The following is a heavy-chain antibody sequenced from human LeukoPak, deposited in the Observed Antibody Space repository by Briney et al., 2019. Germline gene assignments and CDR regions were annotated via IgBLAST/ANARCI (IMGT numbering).Heavy chain of an antibody. D-gene: IGHD6-13*01. J-gene: IGHJ4*02. CDR2: ISSSSIYI. CDR1: GFTLSSYS. V-gene: IGHV3-21*04. CDR3: AKDRPTVYSSSWLHFLDS. Sequence: GGSLRLSCAASGFTLSSYSMNWVRQAPGKGLEWVSSISSSSIYIHYADSVKGRFTISRDNSKNTLYLQMNSLRAEDTAVYYCAKDRPTVYSSSWLHFLDSWGQGTLVTVSS.